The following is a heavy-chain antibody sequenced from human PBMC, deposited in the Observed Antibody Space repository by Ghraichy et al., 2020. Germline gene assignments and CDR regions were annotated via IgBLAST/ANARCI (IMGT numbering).Heavy chain of an antibody. CDR1: GFSFGSYS. CDR2: ITSSSSFI. Sequence: GGSLRLSCVGSGFSFGSYSMNWVRQSPGKRLEWVSYITSSSSFISYADSVKGRFTISRDNAQNSLSLQMTSLTDEDTAVYYCARGSKVVRFYYYDGMDVWGQGTTVTVS. J-gene: IGHJ6*02. D-gene: IGHD4-23*01. CDR3: ARGSKVVRFYYYDGMDV. V-gene: IGHV3-48*02.